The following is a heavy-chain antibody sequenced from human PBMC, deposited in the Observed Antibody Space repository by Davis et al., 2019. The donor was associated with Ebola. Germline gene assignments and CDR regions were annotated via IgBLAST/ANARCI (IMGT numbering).Heavy chain of an antibody. D-gene: IGHD2-15*01. V-gene: IGHV3-23*01. CDR2: ISASEGHT. Sequence: GESLKISCAASGFTLSSYGMSWVRHVPGKGLEWVSTISASEGHTHYSDSVRGRFTISRDNSKNTLYLQMNSLRAEDTATYYCARYCHYTDCSYFDCWGQGTMVAVSS. J-gene: IGHJ4*02. CDR3: ARYCHYTDCSYFDC. CDR1: GFTLSSYG.